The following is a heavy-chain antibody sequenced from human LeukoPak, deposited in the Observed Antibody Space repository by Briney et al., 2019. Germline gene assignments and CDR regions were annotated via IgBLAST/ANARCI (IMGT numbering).Heavy chain of an antibody. CDR1: GDSVSSNSAA. CDR2: TYYRSKWYN. CDR3: ARGAWSSSWSGDDAFDI. Sequence: SQTLSLTCAISGDSVSSNSAAWNWIRQSPSRGLEWLGRTYYRSKWYNDYAVSVKSRITINPDTSKNQFSLQLNSVTPEDTAVYYCARGAWSSSWSGDDAFDIWGQGTMVTVSS. V-gene: IGHV6-1*01. D-gene: IGHD6-13*01. J-gene: IGHJ3*02.